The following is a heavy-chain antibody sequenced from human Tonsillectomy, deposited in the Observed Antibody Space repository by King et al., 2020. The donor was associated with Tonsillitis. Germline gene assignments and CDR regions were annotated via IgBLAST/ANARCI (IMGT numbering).Heavy chain of an antibody. J-gene: IGHJ6*03. Sequence: VQLVESGGGLVKPGGSLRLSCAASGFTFSSYSLNWVRQAPGKGLEWVSSISTSLYLYYADSVKGRVTISRDNAKNSLCLQMNSLRAEDTAVYYCARGVGATFYYYMDVWGKGTTVTVSS. CDR2: ISTSLYL. CDR3: ARGVGATFYYYMDV. V-gene: IGHV3-21*01. D-gene: IGHD1-26*01. CDR1: GFTFSSYS.